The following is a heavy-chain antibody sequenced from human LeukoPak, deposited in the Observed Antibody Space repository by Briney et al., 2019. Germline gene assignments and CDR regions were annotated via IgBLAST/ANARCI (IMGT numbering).Heavy chain of an antibody. CDR2: ISSSGSTT. CDR3: TSSAAYYSY. Sequence: GGSLRLSCAASGFTFSDYYMTWIRQAPGKGLEWVSYISSSGSTTYYADSVKGRFTISRDNAKNSLYLQMNSLRAEDTAVYYCTSSAAYYSYWGQGTLVTVSS. CDR1: GFTFSDYY. D-gene: IGHD4/OR15-4a*01. V-gene: IGHV3-11*01. J-gene: IGHJ4*02.